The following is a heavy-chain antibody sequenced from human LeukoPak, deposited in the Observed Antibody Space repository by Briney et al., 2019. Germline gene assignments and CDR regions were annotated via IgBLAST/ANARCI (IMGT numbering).Heavy chain of an antibody. CDR3: AKGVGIAAAGTNFDY. Sequence: GGSLRLSCAASGFSFSVFWMHWVRQAPGKGPVWVSRIKTDGSITGYADSVKGRFTISRDNSKNTLYLQMNSLRAEDTAVYYCAKGVGIAAAGTNFDYWGQGTLVTVSS. J-gene: IGHJ4*02. D-gene: IGHD6-13*01. CDR2: IKTDGSIT. V-gene: IGHV3-74*01. CDR1: GFSFSVFW.